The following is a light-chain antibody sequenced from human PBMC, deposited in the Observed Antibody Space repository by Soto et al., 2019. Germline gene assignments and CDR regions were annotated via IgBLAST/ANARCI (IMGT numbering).Light chain of an antibody. V-gene: IGLV2-11*01. CDR3: CSYAGSYTRV. CDR2: DVS. Sequence: QSALTQPRSVSGSPGQSVTISCTGTSSDVGGYNYVSWYQQHPGKAPKLMIYDVSKRPSGVPDSFSGSKSGNTASLTISGLQAEDAADYYCCSYAGSYTRVFGGGTKLTVL. CDR1: SSDVGGYNY. J-gene: IGLJ3*02.